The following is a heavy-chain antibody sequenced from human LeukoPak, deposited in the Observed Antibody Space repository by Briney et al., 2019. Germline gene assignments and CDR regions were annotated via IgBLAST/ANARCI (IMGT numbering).Heavy chain of an antibody. Sequence: SETLSLTCTVSGGTISSYYWSWIRQPPGKGLEWIGYIYYSGSTNYNPSLKSRVTISVDTSKNQFSLKLSSVTAADTAVYYCAREGIVVVPAAIAGFDYWGQGTLVTVSS. J-gene: IGHJ4*02. CDR3: AREGIVVVPAAIAGFDY. V-gene: IGHV4-59*12. CDR1: GGTISSYY. CDR2: IYYSGST. D-gene: IGHD2-2*01.